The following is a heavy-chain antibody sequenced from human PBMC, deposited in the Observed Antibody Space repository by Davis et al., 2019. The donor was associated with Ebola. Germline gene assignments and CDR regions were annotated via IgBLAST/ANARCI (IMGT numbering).Heavy chain of an antibody. CDR1: GGSFSGYY. Sequence: PSETLSLTCAVYGGSFSGYYWSWIRQPPGKGLEWIGEINHSGSTNYNPSLKSRVTISIDKSKNQFSLKLSSVTAADTAVYYCARSTNFDYWGQGTLVTVSS. CDR2: INHSGST. J-gene: IGHJ4*02. D-gene: IGHD1-1*01. CDR3: ARSTNFDY. V-gene: IGHV4-34*01.